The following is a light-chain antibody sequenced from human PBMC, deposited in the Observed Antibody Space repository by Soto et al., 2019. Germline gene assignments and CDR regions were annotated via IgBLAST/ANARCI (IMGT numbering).Light chain of an antibody. CDR2: DAS. CDR1: QSVGSY. CDR3: QHRSNWPPWT. J-gene: IGKJ1*01. V-gene: IGKV3-11*01. Sequence: EIVLTQSPATLSLSPGERATLSCRASQSVGSYLAWYQQKPGQTPRLLIYDASNRATGIPARFSGSGSGTDFTLTISGLEPEHFAVYYCQHRSNWPPWTFGQGTKVEFK.